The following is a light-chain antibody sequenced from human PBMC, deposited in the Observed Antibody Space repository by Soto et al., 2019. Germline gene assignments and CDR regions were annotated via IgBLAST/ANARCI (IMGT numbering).Light chain of an antibody. CDR2: GAS. CDR3: QQYGGDYT. CDR1: HSVISTQ. J-gene: IGKJ2*01. V-gene: IGKV3-20*01. Sequence: IVLTQSPGTLSLSPGERATLSCRASHSVISTQLVWYQQKPGQPPRLLMYGASRRAAGIPDRFSGSASRTDFTLIISILEPEDFAVYYCQQYGGDYTFGQGTKLQI.